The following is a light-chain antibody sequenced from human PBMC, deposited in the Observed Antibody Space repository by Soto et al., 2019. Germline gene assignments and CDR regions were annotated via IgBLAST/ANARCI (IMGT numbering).Light chain of an antibody. CDR2: GAS. CDR3: QQDGSPPSGALT. J-gene: IGKJ4*01. CDR1: QSVSSSY. Sequence: EIVLTQSPGTLSLSPGERATLSCRASQSVSSSYLAWYQQKPGQAPRLLIYGASSRATGIPDRFSGSGSGTDLTLNISRLEPEDFAVYYCQQDGSPPSGALTFGGATKVEIK. V-gene: IGKV3-20*01.